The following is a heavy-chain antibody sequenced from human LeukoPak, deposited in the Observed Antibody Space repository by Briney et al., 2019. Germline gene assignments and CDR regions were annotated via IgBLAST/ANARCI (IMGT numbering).Heavy chain of an antibody. CDR2: ISPRNGNT. V-gene: IGHV1-18*01. CDR3: ARDLNYVTLGYNILADVGYYFDY. CDR1: GYTFTMYG. J-gene: IGHJ4*02. D-gene: IGHD3-9*01. Sequence: ASVKVSCKTSGYTFTMYGVSWVRQAPGRGLQWLGWISPRNGNTAYAQDLQGRVTMTTDTSTTTAYLEPRSLRSDDTAIYYCARDLNYVTLGYNILADVGYYFDYWGQGSLVTVSS.